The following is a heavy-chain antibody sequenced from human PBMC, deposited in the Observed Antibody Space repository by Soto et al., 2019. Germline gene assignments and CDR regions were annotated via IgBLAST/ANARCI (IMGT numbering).Heavy chain of an antibody. Sequence: WVSLRLSCAASGFTFNTYGMHWVRRIPGKGLQWVAIIWYDGSSKYYADSVKGRFTISRDNSKNTLYLQMNSLRDEDKAVYYCARIDCTGGNCYPYYHYGRGVWDRGTTVTICS. V-gene: IGHV3-33*01. CDR3: ARIDCTGGNCYPYYHYGRGV. D-gene: IGHD2-15*01. CDR2: IWYDGSSK. J-gene: IGHJ6*02. CDR1: GFTFNTYG.